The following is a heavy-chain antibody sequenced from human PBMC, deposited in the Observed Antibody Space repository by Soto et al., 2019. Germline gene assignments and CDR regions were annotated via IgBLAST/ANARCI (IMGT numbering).Heavy chain of an antibody. Sequence: PGESLKISCKGSGYTFTDYWIGWVRQLPGKGLEWMGIIYPGDSDTRYSPSFQGHVTITXXXXTXTXYXQXXXLKAXDTAMYYCGRNKLSSSGTSFDHWGQGTLVTVSS. J-gene: IGHJ4*02. CDR2: IYPGDSDT. D-gene: IGHD3-22*01. CDR1: GYTFTDYW. V-gene: IGHV5-51*01. CDR3: GRNKLSSSGTSFDH.